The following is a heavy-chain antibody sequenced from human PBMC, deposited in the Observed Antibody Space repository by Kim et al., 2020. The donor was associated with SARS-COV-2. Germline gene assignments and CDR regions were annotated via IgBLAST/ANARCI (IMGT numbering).Heavy chain of an antibody. Sequence: SETLSLTCGVSGGSISTTNWWSWVRPSPTMGLEWIGEIYHTGKTNYNPSLNSRVTISLDKSKSQFSLKVTSVTAADTAVYYCARRRYYGGPVNYYAFDIWGQGALITVSS. CDR3: ARRRYYGGPVNYYAFDI. J-gene: IGHJ3*02. CDR1: GGSISTTNW. D-gene: IGHD3-10*01. V-gene: IGHV4-4*02. CDR2: IYHTGKT.